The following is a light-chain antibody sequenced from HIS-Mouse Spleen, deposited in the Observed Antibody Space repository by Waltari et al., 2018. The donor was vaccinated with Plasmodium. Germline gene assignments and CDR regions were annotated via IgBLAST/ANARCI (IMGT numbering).Light chain of an antibody. CDR3: CSYAGSYTVV. CDR2: DVS. V-gene: IGLV2-11*01. CDR1: TSDVGGYNY. J-gene: IGLJ2*01. Sequence: QSALTQPRPVSGSPGQPVTIPCPGTTSDVGGYNYVSWYQQHPGNAPKLMIYDVSKRPSGVPDRFSGSKSGNTASLTISGLQAEDEADYYCCSYAGSYTVVFGGGTKLTVL.